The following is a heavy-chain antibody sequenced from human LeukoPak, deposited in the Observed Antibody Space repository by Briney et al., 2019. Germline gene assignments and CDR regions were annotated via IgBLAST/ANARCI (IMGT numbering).Heavy chain of an antibody. CDR3: AREGLYSSSSDFDY. D-gene: IGHD6-13*01. Sequence: ASVKVSCKASGYTFTGYYVHWVRHAPGQGLQWMGYLNPKTGDTKYAQKLLDRVTMTRDASISTVYMELSGLRSDDTAVYYCAREGLYSSSSDFDYWGQGTLVTVSS. CDR1: GYTFTGYY. CDR2: LNPKTGDT. J-gene: IGHJ4*02. V-gene: IGHV1-2*02.